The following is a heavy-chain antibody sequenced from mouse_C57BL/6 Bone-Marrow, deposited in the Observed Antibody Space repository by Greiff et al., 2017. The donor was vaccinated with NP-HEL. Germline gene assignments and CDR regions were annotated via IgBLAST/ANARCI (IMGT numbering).Heavy chain of an antibody. CDR3: ARGAGRQLRRHAMDD. CDR1: GYSITSDY. CDR2: ISYSGST. Sequence: DVQLQESGPGLAKPSQTLSLTCSVTGYSITSDYWNWIRKFPGNKLEYMGYISYSGSTYYNPSLKSRISITIDTSKKQYYLQLKSVTTEETDTYYCARGAGRQLRRHAMDDWGQGTSVTVSS. J-gene: IGHJ4*01. V-gene: IGHV3-8*01. D-gene: IGHD3-2*02.